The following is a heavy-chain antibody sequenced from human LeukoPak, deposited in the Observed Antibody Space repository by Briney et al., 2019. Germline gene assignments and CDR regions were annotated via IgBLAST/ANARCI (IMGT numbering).Heavy chain of an antibody. V-gene: IGHV4-39*07. J-gene: IGHJ6*03. CDR2: IYYSGST. CDR3: ARGAPGYSGYDGTYYYYYYMDV. D-gene: IGHD5-12*01. CDR1: GGSISSSSYY. Sequence: SETLSLTCTVSGGSISSSSYYWGWIRQPPGKGLEWIGSIYYSGSTYYNPSLKSRLTISVDTSKNQFSLKLSSVTAADTAVYYCARGAPGYSGYDGTYYYYYYMDVWGKGTTVTVSS.